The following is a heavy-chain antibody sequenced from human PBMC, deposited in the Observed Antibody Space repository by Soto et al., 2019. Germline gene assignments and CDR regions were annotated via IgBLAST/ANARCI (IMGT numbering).Heavy chain of an antibody. CDR3: ARRDSGGFYRYFDS. Sequence: SVKVSCKASGGSLSTNPISWVRQAPGQGLEWMGGTGSGTGPGNHAQKFQGRLTVTADKSTSTVYMELTNLSSEDTAVYYCARRDSGGFYRYFDSWGRGTLVTVSS. CDR1: GGSLSTNP. J-gene: IGHJ4*02. V-gene: IGHV1-69*06. CDR2: TGSGTGPG. D-gene: IGHD2-15*01.